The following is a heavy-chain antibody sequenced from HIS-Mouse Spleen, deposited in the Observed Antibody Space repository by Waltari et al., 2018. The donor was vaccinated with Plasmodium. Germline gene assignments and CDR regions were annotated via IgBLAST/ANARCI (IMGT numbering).Heavy chain of an antibody. J-gene: IGHJ4*02. CDR2: ISYDGSNK. D-gene: IGHD3-10*01. V-gene: IGHV3-30*04. CDR1: GFTFSGYA. Sequence: QVQLVESGGGVVQPGRYLSLSCSASGFTFSGYAMHRVRQAPGKGLEWVAVISYDGSNKYYADSVKGRFTISRDNSKNTLYLQMNSLRAEDTAVYYCALSGHWGQGTLVTVSS. CDR3: ALSGH.